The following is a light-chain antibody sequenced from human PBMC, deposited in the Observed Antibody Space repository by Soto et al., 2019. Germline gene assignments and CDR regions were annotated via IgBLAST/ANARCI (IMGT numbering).Light chain of an antibody. V-gene: IGKV3-15*01. CDR2: RAS. J-gene: IGKJ1*01. CDR3: QQYNNWPKT. Sequence: EIVMTQSPATLSVSPGERATLSGRASQSLSTNLAWYQQKPGQAPRLLIYRASTRATGIPARFSGSGSGTEFTLTISSLQSEDFAVYYCQQYNNWPKTFGQGTKVDIK. CDR1: QSLSTN.